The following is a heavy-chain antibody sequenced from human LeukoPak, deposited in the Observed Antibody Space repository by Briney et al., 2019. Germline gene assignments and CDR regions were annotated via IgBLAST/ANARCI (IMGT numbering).Heavy chain of an antibody. V-gene: IGHV1-18*01. CDR3: ARDGCLEVAYYYYGMDV. CDR1: GYTFTSYG. D-gene: IGHD3-3*01. CDR2: ISAYNGNT. J-gene: IGHJ6*02. Sequence: ASVKVSCKASGYTFTSYGISWVRQAPGQGLEWMGWISAYNGNTNYAQKLQGRVTMTTDTSTSTAYMELRSLRSDDTAVYYCARDGCLEVAYYYYGMDVWGQGTTVTVSS.